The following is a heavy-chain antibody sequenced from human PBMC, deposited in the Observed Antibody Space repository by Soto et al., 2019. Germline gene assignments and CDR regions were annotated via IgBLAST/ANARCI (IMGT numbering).Heavy chain of an antibody. J-gene: IGHJ6*02. D-gene: IGHD2-2*01. CDR3: ARDRVCTSATCGEFDYYYYYGMDV. Sequence: GALILACTASGSTFSNYAMHWVRQAPGKGLEWVAIISYDGNNKYNADSVKGRFTISRDNSKNTLCLQMNSLRAEDTAVYYCARDRVCTSATCGEFDYYYYYGMDVWGQGTKVTVYS. CDR1: GSTFSNYA. V-gene: IGHV3-30*04. CDR2: ISYDGNNK.